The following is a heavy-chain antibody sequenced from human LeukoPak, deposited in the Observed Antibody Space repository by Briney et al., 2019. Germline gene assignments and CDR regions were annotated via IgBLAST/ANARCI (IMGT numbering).Heavy chain of an antibody. Sequence: PSETLSLTCTVSGGSISSSSYYWGWIRPRPGKGLEWVGSIYYSGSTYYNPSLKSRVTISVDTSKNQFSLKLSSVTAADTAVYYCARLSPQRIPMIVVVFDYWGQGTLVTVSP. J-gene: IGHJ4*02. D-gene: IGHD3-22*01. CDR2: IYYSGST. CDR1: GGSISSSSYY. CDR3: ARLSPQRIPMIVVVFDY. V-gene: IGHV4-39*01.